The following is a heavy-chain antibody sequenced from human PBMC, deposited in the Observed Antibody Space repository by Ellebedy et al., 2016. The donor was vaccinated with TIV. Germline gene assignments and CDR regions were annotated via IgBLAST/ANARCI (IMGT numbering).Heavy chain of an antibody. CDR1: GLTFTRYW. CDR3: ARDYMSLVRGVIGY. CDR2: INQDGSEK. V-gene: IGHV3-7*01. J-gene: IGHJ4*02. Sequence: GESLKISCAASGLTFTRYWMSWVRQAPGKGLEWVANINQDGSEKYYVDSVKGRFTISRDNARDSVDLQMNSLRDEDTAVYYCARDYMSLVRGVIGYWGQGTLVTVSS. D-gene: IGHD3-10*01.